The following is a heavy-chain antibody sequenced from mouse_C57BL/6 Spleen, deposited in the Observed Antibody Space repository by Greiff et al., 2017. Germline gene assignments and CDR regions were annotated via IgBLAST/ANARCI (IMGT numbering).Heavy chain of an antibody. D-gene: IGHD3-2*02. CDR1: GYTFTSYW. CDR3: ASGSSDYGY. V-gene: IGHV1-61*01. CDR2: IYPSDSET. Sequence: QVQLQQPGAELVRPGSSVKLSCKASGYTFTSYWMDWVKQRPGQGLEWIGNIYPSDSETHYNQKFKDKATLTVDKSSSTAYMQLSSLTSEDSAVYYCASGSSDYGYWGQGTTLTVSS. J-gene: IGHJ2*01.